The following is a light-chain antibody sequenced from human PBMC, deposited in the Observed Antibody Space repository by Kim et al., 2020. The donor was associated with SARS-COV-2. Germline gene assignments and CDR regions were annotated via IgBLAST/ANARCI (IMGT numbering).Light chain of an antibody. J-gene: IGKJ2*01. V-gene: IGKV1-39*01. CDR3: QQSYSTPYT. CDR1: QSINSY. CDR2: AAS. Sequence: DIQMTQSPSSLSASVGDRVTITCRASQSINSYLNWYQEKPGKAHKVLIYAASSLQSGVPARFSGSGSGTDFTLTISNLQPEDFATYVCQQSYSTPYTFGQGTKLEI.